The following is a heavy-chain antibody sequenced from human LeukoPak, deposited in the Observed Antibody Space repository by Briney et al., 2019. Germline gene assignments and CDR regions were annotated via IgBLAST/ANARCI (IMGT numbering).Heavy chain of an antibody. CDR3: AKNRVVFNWNYAYYFDS. J-gene: IGHJ4*02. D-gene: IGHD1-7*01. CDR2: IKQDGSEK. Sequence: PGGSLRLSCAASGFTFSSYWMSWVRQAPGKGLEWVANIKQDGSEKYYADSVKGRFTISRDNSKNTLYLQMNSLRADDTAVYYCAKNRVVFNWNYAYYFDSWGQGTLVTVSS. V-gene: IGHV3-7*01. CDR1: GFTFSSYW.